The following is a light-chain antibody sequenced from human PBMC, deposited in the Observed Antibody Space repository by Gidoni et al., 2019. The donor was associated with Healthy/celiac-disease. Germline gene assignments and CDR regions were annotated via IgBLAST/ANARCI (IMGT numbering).Light chain of an antibody. CDR2: AAF. Sequence: DIQMTQSPSSLSASVGDRVTITCRASQSISSYLNWYQQKPGKAPKLLIYAAFSLQSGVPSRVSGSGSGTDFTLTISSLQPEEFATYYCQQSYSTPYTFGQGTKLEIK. J-gene: IGKJ2*01. V-gene: IGKV1-39*01. CDR3: QQSYSTPYT. CDR1: QSISSY.